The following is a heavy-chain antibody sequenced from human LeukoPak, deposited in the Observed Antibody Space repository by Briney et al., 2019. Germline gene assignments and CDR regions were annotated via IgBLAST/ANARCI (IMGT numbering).Heavy chain of an antibody. D-gene: IGHD5-12*01. V-gene: IGHV1-2*02. CDR2: INPNTGGT. CDR1: GYTFTGYY. J-gene: IGHJ4*02. CDR3: SRALGGYSCLVHFDL. Sequence: ASVKVSCKASGYTFTGYYMHWVRQAPGQGLEWMGWINPNTGGTNYAQKFQGRVTMTRDTSISTAYMDLSSLRSDDTAVYYCSRALGGYSCLVHFDLWGQGTLVTVSS.